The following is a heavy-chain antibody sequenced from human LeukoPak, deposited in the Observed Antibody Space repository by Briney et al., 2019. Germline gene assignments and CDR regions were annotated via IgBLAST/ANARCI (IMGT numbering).Heavy chain of an antibody. V-gene: IGHV1-18*01. D-gene: IGHD3-16*01. Sequence: ASVKVSCKASGYTFTNYAISWVRQAPGQGLEWMGWISAYNGNTNYAQKFQERVTITRDMSTGTAYMELSSLRSEDTAVYYCAGLWKDAFDIWGQGTMVTVSS. CDR2: ISAYNGNT. CDR1: GYTFTNYA. J-gene: IGHJ3*02. CDR3: AGLWKDAFDI.